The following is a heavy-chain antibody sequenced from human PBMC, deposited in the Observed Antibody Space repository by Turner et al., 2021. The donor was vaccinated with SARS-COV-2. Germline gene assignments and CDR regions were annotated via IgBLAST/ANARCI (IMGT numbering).Heavy chain of an antibody. V-gene: IGHV1-2*04. CDR2: INPNSGGT. Sequence: QVQLVQSGAEVKKPGASVKVSCKASGYTFTGYYMHWVRQAPGQGLEWMGWINPNSGGTNYAQKFQGWVTMTRDTSISTAYMELSRLRSDDTAVYYCARDHYYDSSGYTLDAFDIWGQGTMVTISS. J-gene: IGHJ3*02. D-gene: IGHD3-22*01. CDR3: ARDHYYDSSGYTLDAFDI. CDR1: GYTFTGYY.